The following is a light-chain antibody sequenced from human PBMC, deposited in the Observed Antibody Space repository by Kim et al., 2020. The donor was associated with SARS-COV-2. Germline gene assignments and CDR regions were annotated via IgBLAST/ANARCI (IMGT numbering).Light chain of an antibody. V-gene: IGKV2-30*01. CDR2: AVS. CDR1: QSPRYRDGNTY. CDR3: MQSAHWPWT. Sequence: PAVISFVTRQSPRYRDGNTYLTSLQQRPGTSPRRLIYAVSSLHSGVPSLFSGVCSGTAFTLPLSRVEAEDAGVYYCMQSAHWPWTFGQGTKVDLK. J-gene: IGKJ1*01.